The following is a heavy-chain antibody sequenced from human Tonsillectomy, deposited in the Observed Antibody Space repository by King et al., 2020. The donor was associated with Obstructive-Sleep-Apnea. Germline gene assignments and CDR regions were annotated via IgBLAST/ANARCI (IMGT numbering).Heavy chain of an antibody. CDR2: IKQDGSEK. CDR3: SSDPGPSDY. Sequence: VQLVESGGGLVQPGGSLRLSCAASGFTFSSDWMTWVRQAPGKGLEWVANIKQDGSEKYYVDSVKGRFTISRDNAKNSLYLQMNSLRAEDTAVYYCSSDPGPSDYWGQGTLVTVSS. CDR1: GFTFSSDW. V-gene: IGHV3-7*05. J-gene: IGHJ4*02.